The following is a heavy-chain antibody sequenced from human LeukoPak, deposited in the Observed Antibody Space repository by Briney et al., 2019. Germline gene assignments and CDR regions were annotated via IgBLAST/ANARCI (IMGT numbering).Heavy chain of an antibody. J-gene: IGHJ6*03. V-gene: IGHV3-21*01. CDR3: ARVPGYSSSWYISYYYYYYMDV. CDR1: GFTFSSYS. D-gene: IGHD6-13*01. Sequence: PGGSLRLSCAASGFTFSSYSMNWVRQAPGKGLEWVSSISSSSSYIYYADSVKGRFTISRDNAKNSLYLQMNSLRAGDTAVYYCARVPGYSSSWYISYYYYYYMDVWGKGTTVTVSS. CDR2: ISSSSSYI.